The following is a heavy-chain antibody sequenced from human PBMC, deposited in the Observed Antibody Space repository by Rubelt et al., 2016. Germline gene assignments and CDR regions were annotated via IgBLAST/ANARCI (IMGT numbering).Heavy chain of an antibody. CDR2: ISAYNGNT. CDR1: GYTFTSYG. D-gene: IGHD6-13*01. J-gene: IGHJ5*02. CDR3: ASMYSSSWYRGWFDP. V-gene: IGHV1-18*01. Sequence: QVQLVQSGAEVKKPGASVKVSCKASGYTFTSYGISWVRQAPGQGLEWMGWISAYNGNTNYAQKLQGRVTMTTDSSTSTAYMELRSLRSDDTAVYYCASMYSSSWYRGWFDPWGQGTLVTVSS.